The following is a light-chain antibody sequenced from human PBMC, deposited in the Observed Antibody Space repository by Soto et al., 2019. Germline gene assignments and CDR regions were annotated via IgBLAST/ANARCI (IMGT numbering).Light chain of an antibody. CDR2: GAS. Sequence: DIVLTQSPGTLSLSPGERATLSCRASQSGSSSYLVWYQQKPGQAPRLLIYGASSRATGIPDRFSGSGYGTEFTLTISRLEPDDFAVYYCQQYGSSPRLNFGGGTKVDIK. CDR3: QQYGSSPRLN. V-gene: IGKV3-20*01. J-gene: IGKJ4*01. CDR1: QSGSSSY.